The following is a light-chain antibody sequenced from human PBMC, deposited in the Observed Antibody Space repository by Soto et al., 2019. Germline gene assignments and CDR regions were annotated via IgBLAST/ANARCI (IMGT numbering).Light chain of an antibody. J-gene: IGKJ5*01. CDR2: GAS. CDR3: QQYNNRPIT. CDR1: QSVSSN. V-gene: IGKV3-15*01. Sequence: EIVSTQSPATKSVSTGGRDTLCCMACQSVSSNLAWYQQKPCQAPRLLIYGASTRATGIPARFSGSGSGTEFTLTISSLQSEDFEIYYCQQYNNRPITFGRGTRLDI.